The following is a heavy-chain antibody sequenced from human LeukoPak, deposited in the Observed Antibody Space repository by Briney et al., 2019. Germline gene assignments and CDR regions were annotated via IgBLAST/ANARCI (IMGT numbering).Heavy chain of an antibody. CDR3: ASRNRPDIVVVYDY. J-gene: IGHJ4*02. CDR2: INHSGST. D-gene: IGHD2-15*01. V-gene: IGHV4-34*01. CDR1: GGSFSGYY. Sequence: SETLSLTCAVYGGSFSGYYWSWIRQPPGKGLEWIGEINHSGSTYYNPSLKSRVTISVDTSKNQFSLKLSSVTAADTAVYYCASRNRPDIVVVYDYWGQGTLVTVSS.